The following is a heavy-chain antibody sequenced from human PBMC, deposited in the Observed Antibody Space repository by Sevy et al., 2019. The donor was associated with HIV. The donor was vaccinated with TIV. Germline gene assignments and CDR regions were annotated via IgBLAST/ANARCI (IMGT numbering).Heavy chain of an antibody. V-gene: IGHV1-2*02. Sequence: ASVKVSCKASGYTFTDYYIHWVRQAPGQGLEGLAWINPNDVSTNYPQRFQGGVTVTRDTSISTAYMELRRLRSDDTAIYYCARLTTMPTSDLYGMDVWGQGTTVTVSS. CDR2: INPNDVST. D-gene: IGHD1-1*01. J-gene: IGHJ6*02. CDR1: GYTFTDYY. CDR3: ARLTTMPTSDLYGMDV.